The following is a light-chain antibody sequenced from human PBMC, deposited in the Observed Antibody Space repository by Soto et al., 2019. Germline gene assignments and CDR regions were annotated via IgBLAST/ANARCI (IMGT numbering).Light chain of an antibody. Sequence: QSVLTQPASVSGSPGQSITISCTGTSSDVGGYNYVSWYQQRPGKAPKLMIYEVSNRPSGVSNRFSGSKSGNTASLTISGLQAEDEADYYCSSYTSSGTLGVFGGGTKVTVL. J-gene: IGLJ3*02. CDR3: SSYTSSGTLGV. V-gene: IGLV2-14*01. CDR1: SSDVGGYNY. CDR2: EVS.